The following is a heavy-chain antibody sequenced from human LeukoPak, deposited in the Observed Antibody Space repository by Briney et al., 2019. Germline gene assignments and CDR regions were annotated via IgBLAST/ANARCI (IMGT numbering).Heavy chain of an antibody. Sequence: SETLSLTCTVSGDSISSYYWTWIRQPPGKGLEWIGYMYNRGSTNYNPSLKSRVTISVDTSKNQFSLKLSSVTAADTAVYYCARRDTASDFDYWGQGILVTVSS. CDR2: MYNRGST. J-gene: IGHJ4*02. CDR3: ARRDTASDFDY. D-gene: IGHD5-18*01. CDR1: GDSISSYY. V-gene: IGHV4-59*01.